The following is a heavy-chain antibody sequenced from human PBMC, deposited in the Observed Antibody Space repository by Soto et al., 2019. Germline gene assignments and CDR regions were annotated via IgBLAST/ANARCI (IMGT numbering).Heavy chain of an antibody. V-gene: IGHV3-53*01. D-gene: IGHD3-22*01. CDR3: ASNYYEISGSYKGALDY. J-gene: IGHJ4*02. CDR1: GFTVSSNY. CDR2: IYSEGAT. Sequence: EVPLVESGGGLIQPGGSLRLSCAASGFTVSSNYMSWVRQAPGKGLEWVSVIYSEGATYYAASVKGRFTISKDNSKSTVYLQMNSLRDEDTAVYYCASNYYEISGSYKGALDYWGQGILVTVSS.